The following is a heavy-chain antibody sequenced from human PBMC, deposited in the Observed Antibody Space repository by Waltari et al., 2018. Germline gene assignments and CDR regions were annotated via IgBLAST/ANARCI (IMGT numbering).Heavy chain of an antibody. Sequence: LVESGGDLVQPGGSLTLSCAASGFKFYDSWMSWIRQARGKGREWVTSINDDGRLKNYADSVKGRFTISRDNAKQLVFLQMNSLRVEDAAVYYCAGPCPPPYYYGSGEIGYGLDVWGQGTTVTVSS. J-gene: IGHJ6*02. CDR1: GFKFYDSW. V-gene: IGHV3-7*01. CDR2: INDDGRLK. CDR3: AGPCPPPYYYGSGEIGYGLDV. D-gene: IGHD3-10*01.